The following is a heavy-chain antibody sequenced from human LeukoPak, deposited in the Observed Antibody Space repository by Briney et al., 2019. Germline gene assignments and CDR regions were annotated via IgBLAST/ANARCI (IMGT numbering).Heavy chain of an antibody. J-gene: IGHJ4*02. CDR1: GSPFTDYY. CDR2: IKTNSGGT. Sequence: ASVKVSCKASGSPFTDYYIHWVRQAPGQGLEWMGRIKTNSGGTSYAQKFQGRITLTRDTSISTAYIELSRLRSDDTALYYCARDSGYPYYFDYWGLGTLVTVSS. V-gene: IGHV1-2*06. D-gene: IGHD3-22*01. CDR3: ARDSGYPYYFDY.